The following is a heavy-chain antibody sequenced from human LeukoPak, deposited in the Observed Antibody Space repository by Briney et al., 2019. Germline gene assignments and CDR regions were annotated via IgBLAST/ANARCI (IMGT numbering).Heavy chain of an antibody. J-gene: IGHJ6*03. Sequence: GASVKVSCKASGYTFSDYYMHWVRQAPGQGLEWMGWINPNSGDTNYAQKFQGRVTMTRDTSISTAYMDLSRLRSDDTAVYYCARDGKSGGTTLFYMDVWGKGTTVTVSS. V-gene: IGHV1-2*02. CDR3: ARDGKSGGTTLFYMDV. D-gene: IGHD3-16*01. CDR1: GYTFSDYY. CDR2: INPNSGDT.